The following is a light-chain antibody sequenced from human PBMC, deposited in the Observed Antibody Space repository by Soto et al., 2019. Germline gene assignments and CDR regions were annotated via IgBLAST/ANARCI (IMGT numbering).Light chain of an antibody. Sequence: QSVLTQPASVSGSPGQSITISCTGTSSDVGGYNYVSWYQQHPGKAPKLMIYDVSDRPSGVSNRFSGSKSGNTASLTISGLQAEDEADYYCSSYTSSSTYVSGPGTKFTVL. J-gene: IGLJ1*01. CDR3: SSYTSSSTYV. CDR2: DVS. CDR1: SSDVGGYNY. V-gene: IGLV2-14*01.